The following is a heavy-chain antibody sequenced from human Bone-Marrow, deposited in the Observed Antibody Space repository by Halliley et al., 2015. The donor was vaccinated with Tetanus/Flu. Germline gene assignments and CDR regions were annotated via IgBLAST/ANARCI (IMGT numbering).Heavy chain of an antibody. J-gene: IGHJ4*02. CDR3: ANSVSRVAVAGTYYLDY. Sequence: TLSLTCAVSGAFVSTSDWWSWVRQPPGKGLEWIGEIFHSGSTNYNPSLNSRVTISLDKSNNQFSLNLSSVTAADTAVYYCANSVSRVAVAGTYYLDYWGQGTLVTVSS. CDR2: IFHSGST. D-gene: IGHD6-19*01. CDR1: GAFVSTSDW. V-gene: IGHV4-4*02.